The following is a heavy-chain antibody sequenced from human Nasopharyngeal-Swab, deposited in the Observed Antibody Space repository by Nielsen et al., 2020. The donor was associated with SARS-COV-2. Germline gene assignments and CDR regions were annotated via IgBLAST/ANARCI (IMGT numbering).Heavy chain of an antibody. CDR2: ISSSSSYT. CDR3: ARGGSLSWRVHYYYYYYMDV. Sequence: GESLKISCAASGFTFSDYYMSWIRQAPGKGLEWVSYISSSSSYTNYADSVKGRFTISRDNAKNSLYLQMNSLRAEDTAVYYCARGGSLSWRVHYYYYYYMDVWGKGTTVTVSS. V-gene: IGHV3-11*06. J-gene: IGHJ6*03. CDR1: GFTFSDYY. D-gene: IGHD6-6*01.